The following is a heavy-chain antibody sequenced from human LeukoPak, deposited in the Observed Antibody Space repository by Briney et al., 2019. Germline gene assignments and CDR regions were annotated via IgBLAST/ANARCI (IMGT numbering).Heavy chain of an antibody. CDR1: GFTFSSYS. Sequence: GGSLRLSCAASGFTFSSYSMNWVRQTPGKGLEWVAGVFWNGVDKGYADSVKGRFTIFRDNAKNSMYLQMNSLRIEDTALYYCSKDISAGGLDVWGPGTPVTVSS. D-gene: IGHD3-16*02. V-gene: IGHV3-9*01. J-gene: IGHJ6*02. CDR2: VFWNGVDK. CDR3: SKDISAGGLDV.